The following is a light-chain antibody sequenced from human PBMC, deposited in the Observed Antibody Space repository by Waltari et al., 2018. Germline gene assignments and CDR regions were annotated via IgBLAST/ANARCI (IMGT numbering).Light chain of an antibody. V-gene: IGKV1-5*03. CDR2: RAS. J-gene: IGKJ1*01. Sequence: ITCRASKSITNWLDGYQQKPGKAPKLLIYRASNLESGVPSRFSGSGSGTEFTLTISSLQPDDFATYYCQQYDNYWTFGQGTKVEIK. CDR3: QQYDNYWT. CDR1: KSITNW.